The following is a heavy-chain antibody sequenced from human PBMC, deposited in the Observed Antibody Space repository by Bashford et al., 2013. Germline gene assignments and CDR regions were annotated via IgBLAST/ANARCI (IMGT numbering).Heavy chain of an antibody. CDR1: GGSINGYY. Sequence: SETLSLTCTVSGGSINGYYWSWIRQPPGGDVEWIGNIYNGGNRNYNSSLKSRVTMSVDTSKNQFSLKLSSVTAADTAVYYCARSGWQWLLNWFDPWGRGNAGHRLL. J-gene: IGHJ5*02. V-gene: IGHV4-59*12. CDR3: ARSGWQWLLNWFDP. CDR2: IYNGGNR. D-gene: IGHD6-19*01.